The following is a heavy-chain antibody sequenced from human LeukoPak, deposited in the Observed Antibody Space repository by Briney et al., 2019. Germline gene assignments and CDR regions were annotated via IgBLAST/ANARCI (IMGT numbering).Heavy chain of an antibody. CDR2: TNHSGST. Sequence: SETLSLTCAVYGGSFSGYYWSWIRQPPGKGLEWIGETNHSGSTNYNPSLKSRVTISVDTSKNQFSLKLSSVTAADTAVYYCARGGSGRTDYYYYYGMDVWGQGTTVTVSS. CDR1: GGSFSGYY. CDR3: ARGGSGRTDYYYYYGMDV. D-gene: IGHD3-10*01. J-gene: IGHJ6*02. V-gene: IGHV4-34*01.